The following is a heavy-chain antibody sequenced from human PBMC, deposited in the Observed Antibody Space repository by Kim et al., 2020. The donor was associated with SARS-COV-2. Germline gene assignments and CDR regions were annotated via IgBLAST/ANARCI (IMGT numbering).Heavy chain of an antibody. CDR3: ARIVLTSHAFDV. Sequence: GGSLRLSCAASGFIFSSYGMVWVRQAPGKGQEWVSSIGGSGTYKYYADSLRGRFTISRDNAKNSLYLQMNSLRAEDTAVFYCARIVLTSHAFDVWGQGTMVTVSS. D-gene: IGHD3-9*01. CDR2: IGGSGTYK. V-gene: IGHV3-21*01. J-gene: IGHJ3*01. CDR1: GFIFSSYG.